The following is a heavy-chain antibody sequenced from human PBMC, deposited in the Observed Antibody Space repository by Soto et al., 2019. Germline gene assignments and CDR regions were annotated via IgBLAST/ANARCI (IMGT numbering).Heavy chain of an antibody. J-gene: IGHJ6*02. CDR3: ARDLGWNYYHYYGMDV. CDR1: GGSFNSYY. Sequence: SETLSLTCTVYGGSFNSYYWSWIRQPPGKGLEWIGEINHSGSTNYNPSLKSRVTISVDTSKKQFSLTLSSVTAADTAVYYCARDLGWNYYHYYGMDVWGQGTTVTVSS. V-gene: IGHV4-34*01. D-gene: IGHD1-1*01. CDR2: INHSGST.